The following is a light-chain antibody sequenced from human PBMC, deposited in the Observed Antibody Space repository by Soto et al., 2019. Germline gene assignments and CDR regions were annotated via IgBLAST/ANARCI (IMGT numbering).Light chain of an antibody. CDR1: QDISNR. V-gene: IGKV1-17*03. CDR2: SAS. Sequence: DIQMTPSPSALSAAVGDRVTITCRASQDISNRLGWFQQRPGKAPKRLIYSASGLETGVPSRFSGTGSGTEFTLTIRSLQPEDFATYYCQQHASYPRDFGQGTKVEIK. CDR3: QQHASYPRD. J-gene: IGKJ1*01.